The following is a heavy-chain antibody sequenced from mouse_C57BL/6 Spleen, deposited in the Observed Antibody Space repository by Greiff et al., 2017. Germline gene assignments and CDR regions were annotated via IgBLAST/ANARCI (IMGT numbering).Heavy chain of an antibody. CDR1: GYTFTSYW. CDR3: ARRSWYSNFYYYAMDY. J-gene: IGHJ4*01. D-gene: IGHD2-5*01. CDR2: INPSNGGT. V-gene: IGHV1-53*01. Sequence: QVQLQQPGTELVKPGASVKLSCKASGYTFTSYWMHWVKQRPGQGLEWIGNINPSNGGTTYNEKFKSKATLTVDKSAIPAYMQLSSLTSEDSAVYYGARRSWYSNFYYYAMDYWGQGTSVTVSS.